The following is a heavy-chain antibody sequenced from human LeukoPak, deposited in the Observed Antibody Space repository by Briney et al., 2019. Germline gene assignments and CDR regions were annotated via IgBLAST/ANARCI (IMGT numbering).Heavy chain of an antibody. Sequence: GGSLRLSCAASGFTFSNYAMSWVRQAPGKGLEWVSAISGSGGSTYYADSVKGRFTISRDNSKNTLYLQMNSLRAEDTAVYYCAKPSHSSSWYYYYGMDVWGQGTTVTVSS. CDR2: ISGSGGST. J-gene: IGHJ6*02. V-gene: IGHV3-23*01. CDR3: AKPSHSSSWYYYYGMDV. CDR1: GFTFSNYA. D-gene: IGHD6-13*01.